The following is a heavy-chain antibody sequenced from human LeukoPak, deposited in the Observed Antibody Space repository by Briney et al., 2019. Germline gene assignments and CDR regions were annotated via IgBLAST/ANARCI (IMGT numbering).Heavy chain of an antibody. J-gene: IGHJ4*02. CDR3: ASHRRAVPAYYFDY. D-gene: IGHD6-19*01. V-gene: IGHV4-4*09. Sequence: SETLSLTCTVSGASISSYFWTWIRQPPGKGLEWLAYIHTSGSTNYNPSLKSRVTISLDTSKSQFSLNLTSVTAADTAMYYCASHRRAVPAYYFDYWGPGAPVTVSS. CDR2: IHTSGST. CDR1: GASISSYF.